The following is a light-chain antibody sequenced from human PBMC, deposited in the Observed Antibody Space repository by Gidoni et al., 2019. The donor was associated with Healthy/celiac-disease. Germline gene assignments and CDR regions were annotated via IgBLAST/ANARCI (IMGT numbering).Light chain of an antibody. J-gene: IGLJ2*01. V-gene: IGLV2-14*01. CDR1: SSDVGCYNY. CDR2: EVS. CDR3: SSYTSSSTVV. Sequence: QSALTQPASVSGSPGQSITISCTGTSSDVGCYNYVSWYQQHPGKAPKLMIYEVSNRPSGVSNRFSGSKSGNTASLTISGLQDEDDADYYCSSYTSSSTVVFGGGTKLTVL.